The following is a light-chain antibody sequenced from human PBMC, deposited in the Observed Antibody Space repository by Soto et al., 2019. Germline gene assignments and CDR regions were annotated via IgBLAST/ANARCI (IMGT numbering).Light chain of an antibody. CDR1: QSISRN. CDR3: QQSYTTVSIT. J-gene: IGKJ5*01. Sequence: DIQMPQSPSSLSASVGDRVTITCRASQSISRNLNWYQHKPGKAPKLLIYAASSLQNGVPSRFSGSGSRTDFTLSISSLQPEDFATYYCQQSYTTVSITFGQGTRLEIK. CDR2: AAS. V-gene: IGKV1-39*01.